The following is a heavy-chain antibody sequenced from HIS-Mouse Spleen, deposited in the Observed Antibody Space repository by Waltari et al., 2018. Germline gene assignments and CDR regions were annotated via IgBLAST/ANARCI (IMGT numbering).Heavy chain of an antibody. CDR3: AREIPYSSSWYDWYFDL. CDR2: IYYSGHT. J-gene: IGHJ2*01. Sequence: QLQLQESGPGLGKPSETLSPTCTVSGGSISSSSYYWGWIRQPPGKGLEGIGSIYYSGHTYHNPAPKVRVTVSVDTSKTQFSLKLRSVTAADTAVYYCAREIPYSSSWYDWYFDLWGRGTLVTVSS. CDR1: GGSISSSSYY. V-gene: IGHV4-39*07. D-gene: IGHD6-13*01.